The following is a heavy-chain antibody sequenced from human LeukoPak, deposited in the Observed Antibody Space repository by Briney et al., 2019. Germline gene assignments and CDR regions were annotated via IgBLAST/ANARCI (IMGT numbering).Heavy chain of an antibody. Sequence: PSETVSLTSTVSGVSISTFYWSWIRQPPGKGPEWIGHIFHTGSTNYNPSLKSRVTISIDTSKNQFSLKLSSVTAADTALYYCATCRDEFGDYGFTSWGQGTLVTVSS. CDR1: GVSISTFY. CDR2: IFHTGST. J-gene: IGHJ5*02. CDR3: ATCRDEFGDYGFTS. V-gene: IGHV4-59*01. D-gene: IGHD4-17*01.